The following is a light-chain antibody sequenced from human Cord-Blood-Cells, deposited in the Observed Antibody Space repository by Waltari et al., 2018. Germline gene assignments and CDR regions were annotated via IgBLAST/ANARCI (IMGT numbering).Light chain of an antibody. J-gene: IGLJ3*02. CDR3: SSYTSSSTWV. V-gene: IGLV2-14*03. CDR2: DVS. Sequence: QSALTQPASVSGSPGQSITLSCPGTSSDVGGYTYVSWYQQHPGKAPKLMIYDVSTRPSGVSNRFSGSKSGNTASLTISGLQAEDEADYYCSSYTSSSTWVFGGGTKLTVL. CDR1: SSDVGGYTY.